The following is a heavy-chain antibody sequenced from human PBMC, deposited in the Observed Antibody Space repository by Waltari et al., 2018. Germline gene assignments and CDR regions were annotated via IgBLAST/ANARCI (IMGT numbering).Heavy chain of an antibody. D-gene: IGHD6-13*01. CDR3: ARGRVAAAGYYYYYGMDV. CDR2: IIPILGAA. Sequence: QVQLVQSGAEVKKPGSSVKVSCKASGGTFSSYAISWVRQAPGQGLEWMGGIIPILGAANYAQKFQGIVTMTADESTSTAYMELSSLRSEDTAVYYCARGRVAAAGYYYYYGMDVWGQGTTVTVSS. CDR1: GGTFSSYA. J-gene: IGHJ6*02. V-gene: IGHV1-69*01.